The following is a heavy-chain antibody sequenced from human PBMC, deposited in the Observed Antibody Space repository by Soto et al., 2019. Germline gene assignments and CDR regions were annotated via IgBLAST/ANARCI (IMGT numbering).Heavy chain of an antibody. V-gene: IGHV3-53*01. CDR3: VKEFRGAFDY. D-gene: IGHD3-10*01. J-gene: IGHJ4*02. CDR1: GVTVNSNF. CDR2: IFSGGNA. Sequence: GGSLRLSCAVSGVTVNSNFMSWVRQAAGKGLEWVSVIFSGGNADYADSVKGRFIMSRDISKNTLYLQMNSLRAEDTTVYFCVKEFRGAFDYWGQGTLVTVSS.